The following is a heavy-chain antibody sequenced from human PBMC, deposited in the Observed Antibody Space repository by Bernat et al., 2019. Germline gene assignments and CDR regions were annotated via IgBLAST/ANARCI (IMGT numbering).Heavy chain of an antibody. J-gene: IGHJ6*02. V-gene: IGHV3-30*04. CDR3: VRDGAALYYYHGMDV. Sequence: VQLVESGGGVVQPGRSLRLSCVASGFTFSDYSLHWVRQAPGKGLEWVAVVSYDGRNKYYADSVQAPFIISRDDSENTLYLQMDSLKSEDTAVYYCVRDGAALYYYHGMDVWGRGTTVTVSS. D-gene: IGHD6-25*01. CDR1: GFTFSDYS. CDR2: VSYDGRNK.